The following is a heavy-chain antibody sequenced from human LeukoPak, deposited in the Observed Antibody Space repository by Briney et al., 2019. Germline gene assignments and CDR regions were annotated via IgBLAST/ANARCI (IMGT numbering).Heavy chain of an antibody. J-gene: IGHJ4*02. CDR2: IKEDGNEK. CDR1: GLNFSNYW. Sequence: GSLRLSRAASGLNFSNYWMSWGRQAPGKGLEWVANIKEDGNEKYYVDSVKGRFTISRDNAKKSLYLQMNSLRAEDTAVYYCARDRSRFYYWGQGTPVTVSS. D-gene: IGHD2-2*01. CDR3: ARDRSRFYY. V-gene: IGHV3-7*01.